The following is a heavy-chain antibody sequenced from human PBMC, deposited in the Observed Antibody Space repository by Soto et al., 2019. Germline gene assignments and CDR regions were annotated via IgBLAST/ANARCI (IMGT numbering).Heavy chain of an antibody. J-gene: IGHJ5*02. CDR1: GGSISSYY. V-gene: IGHV4-59*08. Sequence: PSETLSLTCTVSGGSISSYYWSWIRQPPGKGLEWIGYIYYSGSTNYNPSLKSRVTISVDTSKNQFSLKLSSVTAADTAVYYCASSRPYSSSWPRFDPWGQGTLVTVSS. CDR3: ASSRPYSSSWPRFDP. CDR2: IYYSGST. D-gene: IGHD6-13*01.